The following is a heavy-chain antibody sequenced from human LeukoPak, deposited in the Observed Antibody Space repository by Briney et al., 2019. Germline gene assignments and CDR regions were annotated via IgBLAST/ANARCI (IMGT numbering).Heavy chain of an antibody. Sequence: SETLSLTCTVSGGSISSYYWSWIRQPPGKGLEWIGYIYTGGSTNYNPSLKSRVTISVDTSKNQFSLKLSFVTAADTAVYYCARKAPKKGWFDPWGQGTLVTVSS. CDR3: ARKAPKKGWFDP. CDR2: IYTGGST. V-gene: IGHV4-4*09. CDR1: GGSISSYY. J-gene: IGHJ5*02.